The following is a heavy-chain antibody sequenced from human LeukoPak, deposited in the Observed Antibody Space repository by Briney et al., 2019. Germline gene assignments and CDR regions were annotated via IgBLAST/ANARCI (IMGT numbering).Heavy chain of an antibody. J-gene: IGHJ4*02. Sequence: ASAKVSCKASGGTFISYAISWVRQAPRQRLEWMGGIIPIFGTANYAQTFQGRVTITADGSTSTAYMELSSLRSEDTAVDYCARENWAAAGIAFDYWGQGALVTVSA. D-gene: IGHD6-13*01. CDR3: ARENWAAAGIAFDY. CDR1: GGTFISYA. CDR2: IIPIFGTA. V-gene: IGHV1-69*01.